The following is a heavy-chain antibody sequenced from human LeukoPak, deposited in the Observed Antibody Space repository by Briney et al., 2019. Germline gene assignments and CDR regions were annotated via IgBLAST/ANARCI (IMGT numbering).Heavy chain of an antibody. V-gene: IGHV4-34*01. Sequence: PSETLSLTCAVYGGSFSGYYWSWIRQPPGKGLEWIGEINHSGSTNYNPSLKSRVTISVDTSKNQFSLKLSSVTAADTAIYYCARAEEAYSSAWYTSSWFDPWGQGTLVTVSS. D-gene: IGHD6-19*01. J-gene: IGHJ5*02. CDR2: INHSGST. CDR3: ARAEEAYSSAWYTSSWFDP. CDR1: GGSFSGYY.